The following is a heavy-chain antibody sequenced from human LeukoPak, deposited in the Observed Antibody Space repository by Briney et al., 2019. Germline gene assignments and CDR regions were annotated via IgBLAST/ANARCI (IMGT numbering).Heavy chain of an antibody. Sequence: PSETLSLTCTVSGGPINSGIYYWSWIRRPAGKGLEWIGRLYTSGSTRYNPSLRSRVTISQGSSKNQFSLELSSVTAADTAMYFCARDYYDSSASINWFDTWGPGTLVTVSS. CDR1: GGPINSGIYY. CDR3: ARDYYDSSASINWFDT. J-gene: IGHJ5*02. V-gene: IGHV4-61*02. CDR2: LYTSGST. D-gene: IGHD3-22*01.